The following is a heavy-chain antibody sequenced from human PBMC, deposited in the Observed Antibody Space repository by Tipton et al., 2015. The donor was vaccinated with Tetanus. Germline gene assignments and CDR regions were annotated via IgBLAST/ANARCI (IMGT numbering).Heavy chain of an antibody. D-gene: IGHD2-8*01. CDR3: ARDSPYCTNGVCYPDY. CDR2: MNPRGGTI. CDR1: GYSFTSHD. V-gene: IGHV1-8*01. Sequence: QSGAEVKKPGASVKVSCKASGYSFTSHDIFWVRQATGQGLEWLGWMNPRGGTIGSAQKFQGRFTMTRDTSTSTAYMELRSLRSDDTAVYYCARDSPYCTNGVCYPDYWGQGTLVTVSS. J-gene: IGHJ4*02.